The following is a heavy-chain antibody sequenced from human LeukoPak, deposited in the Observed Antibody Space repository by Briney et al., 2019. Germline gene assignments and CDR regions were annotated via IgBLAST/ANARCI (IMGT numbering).Heavy chain of an antibody. V-gene: IGHV3-23*01. CDR1: GFTFSSYA. CDR2: ISGSGGST. CDR3: ARGHSSSWYVLRPYPDSPSDY. J-gene: IGHJ4*02. Sequence: GGSLRLSCAASGFTFSSYAMSWVRQAPGKGLEWVSAISGSGGSTYYADSVKGRFTISRDNSKNTLYLQMNGLRAEDTAVYYCARGHSSSWYVLRPYPDSPSDYWGQGTLVTVSS. D-gene: IGHD6-13*01.